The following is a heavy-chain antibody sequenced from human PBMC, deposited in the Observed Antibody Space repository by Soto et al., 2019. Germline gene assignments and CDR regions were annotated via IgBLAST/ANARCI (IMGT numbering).Heavy chain of an antibody. CDR1: GGSISSSSYY. J-gene: IGHJ5*02. D-gene: IGHD3-16*01. CDR2: IYYSGST. V-gene: IGHV4-39*01. Sequence: SETLSLTCTVSGGSISSSSYYWGWIRQPPGKGLEWIGSIYYSGSTYYNPSLKSRVTISVDTSKNQFSLKLSSVTAADTAVYYCARDNMITFGGVPLGGPGLDPWGQGTLVTVSS. CDR3: ARDNMITFGGVPLGGPGLDP.